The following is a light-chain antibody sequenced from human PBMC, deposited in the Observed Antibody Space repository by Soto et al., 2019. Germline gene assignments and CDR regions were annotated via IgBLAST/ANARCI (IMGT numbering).Light chain of an antibody. V-gene: IGLV2-14*01. CDR3: RRYPGDSSRVHV. J-gene: IGLJ1*01. CDR2: DVS. Sequence: QSALTQPASVSGSPGQSITISCTGTSSDVGGYNYVSWYQQHPGKAPKLMIYDVSNRPSGVSNRFSGSKSGNTASLTISGLMSEHEANNDCRRYPGDSSRVHVFGPGT. CDR1: SSDVGGYNY.